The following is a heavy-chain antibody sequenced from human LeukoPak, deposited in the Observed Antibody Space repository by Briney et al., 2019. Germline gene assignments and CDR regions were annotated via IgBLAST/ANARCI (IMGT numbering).Heavy chain of an antibody. CDR2: ISSSSSYI. J-gene: IGHJ4*02. CDR1: GFTFSSYS. Sequence: GGSLRLSCAASGFTFSSYSMNWVRQAPGKGLEWVSSISSSSSYIYYADSVKGRFTISRDNAKNSLYLQMNSLRAEDTAVYYCARTIGYSSGYPTDGTNYWGQGTLVTVSS. V-gene: IGHV3-21*01. CDR3: ARTIGYSSGYPTDGTNY. D-gene: IGHD6-19*01.